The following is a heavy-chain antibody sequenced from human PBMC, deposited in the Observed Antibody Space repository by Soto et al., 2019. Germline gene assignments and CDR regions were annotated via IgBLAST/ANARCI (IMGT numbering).Heavy chain of an antibody. Sequence: GESLRLSCAASGFTFSTYAMSWVRQAPGKGLQWVSFISSSGGTTYYADSVKGRFTISRENSKKTLYLQMNSLRAEDTAVYYCARELNDYGVFDYWGQGTLVTVSS. CDR3: ARELNDYGVFDY. CDR1: GFTFSTYA. V-gene: IGHV3-23*01. J-gene: IGHJ4*02. CDR2: ISSSGGTT. D-gene: IGHD4-17*01.